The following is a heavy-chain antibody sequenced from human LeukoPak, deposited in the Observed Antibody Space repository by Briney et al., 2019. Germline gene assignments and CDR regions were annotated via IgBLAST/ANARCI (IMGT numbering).Heavy chain of an antibody. CDR2: ISGSGGSP. Sequence: GGSLRLSCAASGFTFSSYAMSWVRQAPGKGLEWVSAISGSGGSPYHADSVKGRFTSSRDNSKNTLYLQMNSLRAEDTAVYSCAKDRYYSSLRAGWFDPWGQGTLVTVSS. J-gene: IGHJ5*02. CDR3: AKDRYYSSLRAGWFDP. CDR1: GFTFSSYA. V-gene: IGHV3-23*01. D-gene: IGHD6-13*01.